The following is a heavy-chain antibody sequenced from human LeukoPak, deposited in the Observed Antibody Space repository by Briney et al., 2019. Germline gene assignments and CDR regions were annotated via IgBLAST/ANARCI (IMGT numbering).Heavy chain of an antibody. J-gene: IGHJ4*02. CDR2: IRSQAYGGTA. V-gene: IGHV3-49*03. CDR1: GFTFGDYA. CDR3: SRWVQLWLNPFDY. Sequence: GGSLRLSCTASGFTFGDYAVSWFRQAPGKGLEWVGFIRSQAYGGTAEYAASVKGRFATSRDDSKSVAYLQMDSLKTEDTAVYYCSRWVQLWLNPFDYWGPGTLVTVSS. D-gene: IGHD5-18*01.